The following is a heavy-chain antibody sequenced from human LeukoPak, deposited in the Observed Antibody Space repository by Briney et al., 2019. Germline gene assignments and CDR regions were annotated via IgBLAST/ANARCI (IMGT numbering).Heavy chain of an antibody. CDR2: ISGGGSST. J-gene: IGHJ4*02. CDR1: GFRFSNYA. V-gene: IGHV3-23*01. Sequence: GGSLRLSCTASGFRFSNYAMNWVRQAPGKGLEWVSVISGGGSSTNYADSVKGRFTISRDNAKNSLYLQMDSLRAEDTAVYYCARDRIGGEEYWGQGTLVTVSS. D-gene: IGHD3-16*01. CDR3: ARDRIGGEEY.